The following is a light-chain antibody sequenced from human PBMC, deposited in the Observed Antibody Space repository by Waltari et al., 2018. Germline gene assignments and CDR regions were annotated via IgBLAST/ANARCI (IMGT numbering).Light chain of an antibody. Sequence: EVILTQSPDTLSLSPGERATLSCRASQSISRYLVWYQQKPGQAPRLLIYQSSIRATGIPDRFSGGGYGTDFSLTISRLEPEDFAVYYCQNHERLPAVFGQGTKVEMK. V-gene: IGKV3-20*01. CDR3: QNHERLPAV. CDR1: QSISRY. J-gene: IGKJ1*01. CDR2: QSS.